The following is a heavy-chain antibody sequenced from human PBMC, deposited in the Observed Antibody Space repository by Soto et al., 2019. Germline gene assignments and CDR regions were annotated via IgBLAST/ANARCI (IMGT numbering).Heavy chain of an antibody. CDR1: GGSVSSGSYY. CDR3: ASSRYYYDSSGYYYYVSYYFDY. D-gene: IGHD3-22*01. CDR2: IYYSGST. V-gene: IGHV4-61*01. J-gene: IGHJ4*01. Sequence: SETLSLTCTVSGGSVSSGSYYWSWIRQPPGKGLEWIGYIYYSGSTNYNPSLKTRVTISVDTSKNQFSLKLSSVTAADTAVYYCASSRYYYDSSGYYYYVSYYFDYWGQGTLVTVSS.